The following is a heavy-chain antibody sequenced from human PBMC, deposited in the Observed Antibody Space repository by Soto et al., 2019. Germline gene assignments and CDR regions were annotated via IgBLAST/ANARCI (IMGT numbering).Heavy chain of an antibody. CDR1: GGTFSSYA. D-gene: IGHD3-10*01. CDR3: AREQRVVRGVITSPFVDV. Sequence: QVQLVQSGAEVKKPGSSVKVSCKASGGTFSSYAISWVRQAPGQGLECMGGIIPIFGTANYAQKFQGRVTITADESTSTAYMELSSLRSEDTAVYYCAREQRVVRGVITSPFVDVWGQGTTVTVSS. CDR2: IIPIFGTA. V-gene: IGHV1-69*01. J-gene: IGHJ6*02.